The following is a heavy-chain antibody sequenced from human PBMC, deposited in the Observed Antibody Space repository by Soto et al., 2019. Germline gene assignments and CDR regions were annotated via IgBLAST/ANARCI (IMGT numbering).Heavy chain of an antibody. CDR1: GGSFSGYY. J-gene: IGHJ4*02. Sequence: SKTLSLTCAVYGGSFSGYYCSWIRQPPGKGLEWIGEINHSGSTNYNPSLKSRVTISVDTSKNQFSLKLSSVTAADTAVYYCARGPLRSFDWSADPFDYWGQGTLVTVSS. CDR3: ARGPLRSFDWSADPFDY. D-gene: IGHD3-9*01. CDR2: INHSGST. V-gene: IGHV4-34*01.